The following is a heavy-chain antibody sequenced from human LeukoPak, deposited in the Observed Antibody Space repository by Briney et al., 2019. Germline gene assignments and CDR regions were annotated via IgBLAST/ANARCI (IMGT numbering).Heavy chain of an antibody. J-gene: IGHJ4*02. V-gene: IGHV3-13*01. CDR3: ARGGIQVSGIDEFDY. CDR2: IGIRGDT. CDR1: GFTFIDYD. D-gene: IGHD6-19*01. Sequence: PGGSLRLSCAASGFTFIDYDMHWVRQVIGKGLEWVSAIGIRGDTHYSGSVKGRFTISRENAESSLHLQMNSLRAEDTAVYYCARGGIQVSGIDEFDYWGQGTLVTVSS.